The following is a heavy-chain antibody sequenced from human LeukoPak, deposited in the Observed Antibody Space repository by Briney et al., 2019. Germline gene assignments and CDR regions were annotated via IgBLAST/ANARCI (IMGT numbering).Heavy chain of an antibody. Sequence: GGSLRLSCAASGFTFSRYSMNWVRQAPGKGLEWVSYISNRISTIYYADSVKGRFTISRDNAKNSLYLQMNSLRDEDTAVYYCARDPLWDSSGYFDYWGQGTLVTVSS. CDR2: ISNRISTI. CDR1: GFTFSRYS. D-gene: IGHD3-22*01. J-gene: IGHJ4*02. CDR3: ARDPLWDSSGYFDY. V-gene: IGHV3-48*02.